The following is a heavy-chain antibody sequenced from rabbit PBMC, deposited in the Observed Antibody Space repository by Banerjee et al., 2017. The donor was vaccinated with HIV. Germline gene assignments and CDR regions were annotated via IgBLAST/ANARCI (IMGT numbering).Heavy chain of an antibody. Sequence: QEQLVESGGGLVQPEGSLTLTCTASGLDFSSSYWICWVRQAPGKGLEWIGCIDAVNSGSTYYASWAKGRFTISKTSSTTVTLQMTSLTAADTATYFCARDLVAVIGWNFNLWGPGTLVTVS. CDR1: GLDFSSSYW. CDR2: IDAVNSGST. CDR3: ARDLVAVIGWNFNL. V-gene: IGHV1S45*01. D-gene: IGHD1-1*01. J-gene: IGHJ4*01.